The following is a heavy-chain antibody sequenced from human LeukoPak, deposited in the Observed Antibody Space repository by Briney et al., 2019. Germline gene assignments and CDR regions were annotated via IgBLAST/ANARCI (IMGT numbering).Heavy chain of an antibody. CDR3: ARVYYYDSSGYYYSSAFDI. V-gene: IGHV5-51*01. CDR2: IYPGDSDT. CDR1: GYSFTSYW. J-gene: IGHJ3*02. D-gene: IGHD3-22*01. Sequence: GESLKISCKGSGYSFTSYWIGWVRQTPGKGLEWMGIIYPGDSDTRYGPSFQGQVTISADKSISTAYLQWSSLKASDTAMYYCARVYYYDSSGYYYSSAFDIWGQGTMVTVSS.